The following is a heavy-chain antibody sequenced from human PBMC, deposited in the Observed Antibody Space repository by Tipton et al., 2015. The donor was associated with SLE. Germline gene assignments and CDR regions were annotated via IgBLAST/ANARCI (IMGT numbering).Heavy chain of an antibody. CDR3: ARGGPSSKWLDP. CDR1: GVSISTSRYY. Sequence: TLSLTCSVSGVSISTSRYYWGWIRQSPGQGLEWVGSLYAGGSTYFHPSLKSRASISADASKNHFSLKLNSVTAADTAVYYCARGGPSSKWLDPWGRGTQVTVSS. J-gene: IGHJ5*02. V-gene: IGHV4-39*02. D-gene: IGHD6-6*01. CDR2: LYAGGST.